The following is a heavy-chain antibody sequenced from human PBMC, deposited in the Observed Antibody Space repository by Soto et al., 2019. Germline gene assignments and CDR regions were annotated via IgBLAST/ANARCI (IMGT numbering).Heavy chain of an antibody. V-gene: IGHV3-66*01. CDR3: ARCENSLGYCSGGSCYSLQYYYYYYMDV. CDR1: GFTVSSNY. Sequence: EVQLVESGGGLVQPGGSLRLSCAASGFTVSSNYMSWVRQAPGKGLEWVSVIYSGGSTYYADSVKGRFTISRDNSKNTLYLKMNSLRAEDTAVYYCARCENSLGYCSGGSCYSLQYYYYYYMDVWGKGTTVTVSS. CDR2: IYSGGST. J-gene: IGHJ6*03. D-gene: IGHD2-15*01.